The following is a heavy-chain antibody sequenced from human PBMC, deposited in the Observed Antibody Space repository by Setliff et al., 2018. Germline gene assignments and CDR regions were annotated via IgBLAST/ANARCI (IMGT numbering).Heavy chain of an antibody. CDR1: GYTFSNFW. Sequence: GESLKISCKVSGYTFSNFWIGWVRQMPGKGLEWMGIIYPGDSDTRYSPSFQGQVTISADKSISTAYLQWSSLKASDTAMYYCARSTVTQDFDYWGQGTLVT. CDR3: ARSTVTQDFDY. V-gene: IGHV5-51*01. D-gene: IGHD4-17*01. J-gene: IGHJ4*02. CDR2: IYPGDSDT.